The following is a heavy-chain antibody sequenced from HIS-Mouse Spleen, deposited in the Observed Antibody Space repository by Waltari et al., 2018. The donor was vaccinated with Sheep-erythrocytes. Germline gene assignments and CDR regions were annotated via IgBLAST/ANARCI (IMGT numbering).Heavy chain of an antibody. V-gene: IGHV3-23*01. CDR2: IGGSGGST. CDR3: AKRRTGDGGLDY. CDR1: GFTFSSYA. D-gene: IGHD7-27*01. Sequence: EVQLLESGGGLVQPGGSLRLSCAASGFTFSSYAMSWVRQAPGKGGGVVAAIGGSGGSTYYADSVKGRFTISRDNSKNTLYLQMNSLRAEDTAVYYCAKRRTGDGGLDYWGQGTLVTVSS. J-gene: IGHJ4*02.